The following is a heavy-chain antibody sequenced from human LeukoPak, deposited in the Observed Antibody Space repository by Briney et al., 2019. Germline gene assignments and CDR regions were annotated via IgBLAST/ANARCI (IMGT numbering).Heavy chain of an antibody. V-gene: IGHV3-23*01. J-gene: IGHJ4*02. D-gene: IGHD3-16*01. CDR3: AKEPASLRTFDY. CDR1: GFIFSSYG. CDR2: ISGSGGST. Sequence: GRSLRLSCAASGFIFSSYGMHWVRQAPGKGLEWVSTISGSGGSTYYADSLKGRFTISRDNSKNTLYLQMNSLRAEDTAVFYCAKEPASLRTFDYWGQGTLVTVSS.